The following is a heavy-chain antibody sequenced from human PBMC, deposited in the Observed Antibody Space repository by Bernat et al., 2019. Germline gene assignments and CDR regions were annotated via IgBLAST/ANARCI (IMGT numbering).Heavy chain of an antibody. CDR2: IRSGGTHI. CDR3: AMGTQTSSWSRVDY. D-gene: IGHD6-13*01. J-gene: IGHJ4*02. V-gene: IGHV3-11*01. CDR1: GLIISDYY. Sequence: QVQLVESGGGLVKPGGSLRLSCAASGLIISDYYMTWIRQAPGRGLEWVSYIRSGGTHIYSTDSVKGRFTISRDDAKNSLDLQMNSLRAEDTAVYYCAMGTQTSSWSRVDYWGQGTLVTVSS.